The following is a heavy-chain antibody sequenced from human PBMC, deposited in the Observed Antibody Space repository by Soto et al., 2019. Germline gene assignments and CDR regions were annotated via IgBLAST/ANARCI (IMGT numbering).Heavy chain of an antibody. V-gene: IGHV4-39*01. CDR1: GGSISSSSYY. CDR3: ARLGSSSWHPTPDY. J-gene: IGHJ4*02. CDR2: IYYSGST. Sequence: PSETLSLTCTVSGGSISSSSYYWGWIRQPPGKWLEWIGSIYYSGSTYYNPSLKSRVTISVDTSKNQFSLKLSSVTAADTAVYYCARLGSSSWHPTPDYWGQGTLVTVS. D-gene: IGHD6-13*01.